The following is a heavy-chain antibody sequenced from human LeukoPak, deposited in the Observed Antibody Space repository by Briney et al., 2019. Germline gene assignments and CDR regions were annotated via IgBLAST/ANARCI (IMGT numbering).Heavy chain of an antibody. Sequence: ASVKVSCKASGYTFTGYYIHWVRQAPGQGLECVGWINPNSGGANYAQKFQGRVTMTRDTSISTAYMELSRLRSDDTAGYYCARGGSGSYFSWLDPWGQGTLVTVSS. V-gene: IGHV1-2*02. CDR3: ARGGSGSYFSWLDP. CDR1: GYTFTGYY. D-gene: IGHD3-10*01. CDR2: INPNSGGA. J-gene: IGHJ5*02.